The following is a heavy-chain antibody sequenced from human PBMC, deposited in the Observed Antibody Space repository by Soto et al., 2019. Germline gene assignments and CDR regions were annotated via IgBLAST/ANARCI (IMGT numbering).Heavy chain of an antibody. V-gene: IGHV1-69*06. CDR1: GGTFSSYA. D-gene: IGHD3-22*01. J-gene: IGHJ3*02. Sequence: SVKVSCKASGGTFSSYAISWARQAPGQGLEWMGGIIPIFGTANYAQKFQGRVTITADKSTSTAYMELSSLRSEDTAVYYCARGGPSYDSSGYYSNDAFDIWGQGTMVTVSS. CDR3: ARGGPSYDSSGYYSNDAFDI. CDR2: IIPIFGTA.